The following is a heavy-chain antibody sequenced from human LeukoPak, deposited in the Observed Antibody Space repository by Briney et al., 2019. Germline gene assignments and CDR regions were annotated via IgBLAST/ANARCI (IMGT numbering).Heavy chain of an antibody. D-gene: IGHD5-18*01. V-gene: IGHV4-59*01. J-gene: IGHJ5*02. Sequence: SETLSLTCTVSGGSLSSYYWSWIRQPPGQGLEWIGYIYYSGSTNYNPSLKSRVTISVDTSKNQFSLELSSVTAADTAVYYCARDDRGYSYGYSWFDPWGQGTLVTVSS. CDR1: GGSLSSYY. CDR3: ARDDRGYSYGYSWFDP. CDR2: IYYSGST.